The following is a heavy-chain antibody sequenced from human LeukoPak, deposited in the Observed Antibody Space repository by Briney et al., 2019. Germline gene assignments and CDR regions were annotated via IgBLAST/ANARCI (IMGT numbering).Heavy chain of an antibody. V-gene: IGHV4-30-2*01. J-gene: IGHJ5*02. CDR1: GGSISSGGYS. Sequence: SETLSLTCAVSGGSISSGGYSWSWIRQPPGKGLEWIGYIYHSGSTYYNPSLKSRVTISVDRSKNQFSLKLSSVTAADTAVYYCASALGYCSSTSCPDWFDPWGQGTLVTVSS. CDR3: ASALGYCSSTSCPDWFDP. D-gene: IGHD2-2*01. CDR2: IYHSGST.